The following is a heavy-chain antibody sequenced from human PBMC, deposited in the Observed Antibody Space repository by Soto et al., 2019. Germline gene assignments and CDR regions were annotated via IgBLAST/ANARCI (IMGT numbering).Heavy chain of an antibody. CDR3: ARERDSETLQHSNNCFDT. J-gene: IGHJ5*02. Sequence: QVQLVQSGAEVKKPGASVKVSCKASGYTFTDYHIHWVRQAPGQGLEFLGWINANNGGAGSAQQFQGRVTVTRNTSITTVYMELSNLRSDDTAVYYWARERDSETLQHSNNCFDTWGQGTLVTVSS. CDR2: INANNGGA. D-gene: IGHD2-15*01. V-gene: IGHV1-2*02. CDR1: GYTFTDYH.